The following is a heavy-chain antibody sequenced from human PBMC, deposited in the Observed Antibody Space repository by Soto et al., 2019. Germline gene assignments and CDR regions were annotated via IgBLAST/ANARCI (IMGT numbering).Heavy chain of an antibody. J-gene: IGHJ2*01. V-gene: IGHV1-69*02. CDR3: ARGAMTPVVTDWYFDL. CDR1: GGTFSSYT. CDR2: IIPILGIA. D-gene: IGHD4-17*01. Sequence: QVQLVQSGAAVKKPGSSVKVSCKASGGTFSSYTISWVRQAPGQGLEWMGRIIPILGIANYAQKFQGRVTITADKSTSTADLALSSLRSEDTAVYYCARGAMTPVVTDWYFDLWGRGTLVTVSS.